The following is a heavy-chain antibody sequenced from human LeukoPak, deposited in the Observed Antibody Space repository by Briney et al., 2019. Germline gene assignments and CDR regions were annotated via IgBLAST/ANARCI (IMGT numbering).Heavy chain of an antibody. CDR1: GGSISSYY. V-gene: IGHV4-59*01. D-gene: IGHD4-17*01. Sequence: PSETLSLTCTVSGGSISSYYWSWIRQPPGKGLEWIGYIYYSGSTSYNPSLKSRVTISVDTSKNQFSLKLSSVTAADTAVYYCARDRAGDYGDYAYYYYMDVWGKGTTVTVSS. J-gene: IGHJ6*03. CDR3: ARDRAGDYGDYAYYYYMDV. CDR2: IYYSGST.